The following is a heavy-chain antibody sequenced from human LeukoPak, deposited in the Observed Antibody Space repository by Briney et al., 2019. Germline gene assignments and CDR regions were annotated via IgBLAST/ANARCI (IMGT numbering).Heavy chain of an antibody. CDR2: IYSGGST. CDR3: AREDSGSSPSGY. Sequence: GGSLRLSCAASGFTVSSNYMSWVRQAPGKGLEWVSVIYSGGSTYYADSVKGRFTISRDNSKNTLYLQMNSLRAEDTAVYYCAREDSGSSPSGYWGQGTLVTVSS. V-gene: IGHV3-53*01. D-gene: IGHD1-26*01. CDR1: GFTVSSNY. J-gene: IGHJ4*02.